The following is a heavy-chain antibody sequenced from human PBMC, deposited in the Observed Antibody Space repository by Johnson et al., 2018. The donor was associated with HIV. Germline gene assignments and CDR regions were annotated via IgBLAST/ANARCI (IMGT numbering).Heavy chain of an antibody. CDR2: ISDDGTNT. V-gene: IGHV3-30-3*01. J-gene: IGHJ3*02. D-gene: IGHD3-22*01. CDR1: EFSFSTYA. CDR3: VRDGNYYDSSGLAPHDAFDI. Sequence: QVQLVESGGGVVQPERSLRLSCAASEFSFSTYAMRWVRQAPGKGLEGVAVISDDGTNTDYADAVKGRFTISRDNSKNTLYLQMNSLRAGDTAVYYCVRDGNYYDSSGLAPHDAFDIWGQGTMVTVSS.